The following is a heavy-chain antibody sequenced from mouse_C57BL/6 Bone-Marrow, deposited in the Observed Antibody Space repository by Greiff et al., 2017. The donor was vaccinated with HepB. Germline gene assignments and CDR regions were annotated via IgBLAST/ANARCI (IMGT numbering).Heavy chain of an antibody. CDR3: ARYGNYAMDY. V-gene: IGHV1-72*01. CDR2: IDPNSGGT. D-gene: IGHD1-1*01. CDR1: GYTFTSYW. Sequence: VQLQQPGAELVKPGASVKLSCKASGYTFTSYWMHWVKQRPGRGLEWIGRIDPNSGGTKYNEKFKSKATLTVDKPSSTAYMQLRSLTSEDSAVYYCARYGNYAMDYWGQGTSVTVSS. J-gene: IGHJ4*01.